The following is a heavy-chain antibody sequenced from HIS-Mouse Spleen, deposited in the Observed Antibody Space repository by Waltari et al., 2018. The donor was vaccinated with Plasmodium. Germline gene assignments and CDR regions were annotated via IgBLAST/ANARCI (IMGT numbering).Heavy chain of an antibody. V-gene: IGHV4-39*01. Sequence: LQLQESGPGLVKPSETLSLPCTVSGGSLSSSSYYWGGIRQPPGKGLEWIGSIYYSGSTYYNPSLKSRVTISVDTSKNQFSLKLSSVTAADTAVYYCARRGGSYYYFDYWGQGTLVTVSS. D-gene: IGHD1-26*01. J-gene: IGHJ4*02. CDR2: IYYSGST. CDR3: ARRGGSYYYFDY. CDR1: GGSLSSSSYY.